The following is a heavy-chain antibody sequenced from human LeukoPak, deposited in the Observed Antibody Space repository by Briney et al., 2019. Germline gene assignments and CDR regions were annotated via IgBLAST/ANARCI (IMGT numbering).Heavy chain of an antibody. CDR2: INHSGRI. Sequence: SETLSLTCAVYGGSFSGYYWSWISQPPGKGLEWIGEINHSGRINYNPSLKSRVTISVDTPKNQFSLKLSSVTAADTAVYYCARGSRHFGYYYYYMDVWGKGTTVTVSS. CDR3: ARGSRHFGYYYYYMDV. CDR1: GGSFSGYY. J-gene: IGHJ6*03. V-gene: IGHV4-34*01. D-gene: IGHD3-3*02.